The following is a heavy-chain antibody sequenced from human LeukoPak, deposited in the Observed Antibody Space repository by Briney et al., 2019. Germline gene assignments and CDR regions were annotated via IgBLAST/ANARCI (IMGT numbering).Heavy chain of an antibody. CDR2: IYHSGST. Sequence: SETLSLTCTVSGGSISSSSYYWGWIRQPPGKGLEWIGSIYHSGSTNYNPSLKSRVTISVDKSKNQFSLKLSSVTAADTAVYYCAARSHHWYFDLWGRGTLVTVSS. CDR3: AARSHHWYFDL. J-gene: IGHJ2*01. V-gene: IGHV4-39*07. CDR1: GGSISSSSYY.